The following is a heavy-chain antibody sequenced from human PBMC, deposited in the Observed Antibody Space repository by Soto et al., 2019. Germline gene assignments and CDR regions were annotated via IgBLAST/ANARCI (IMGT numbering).Heavy chain of an antibody. V-gene: IGHV4-31*03. CDR1: GGSISSGGYY. CDR2: IYYSGST. Sequence: SETLSLTCTVSGGSISSGGYYWSWIRQHPGKGLEWIGYIYYSGSTYYNPSLKSRVTISVDTSKNQFSLKQSSVTAAGTAVYDCGSQSGSECWSGYPPAVAFEILGQGTMVTV. CDR3: GSQSGSECWSGYPPAVAFEI. D-gene: IGHD3-3*01. J-gene: IGHJ3*02.